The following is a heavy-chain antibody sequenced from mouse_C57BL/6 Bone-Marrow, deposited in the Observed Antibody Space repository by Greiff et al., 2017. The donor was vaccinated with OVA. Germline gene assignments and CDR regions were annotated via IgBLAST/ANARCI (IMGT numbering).Heavy chain of an antibody. CDR2: IHPNSGST. Sequence: VKLQQPGAELVKPGASVKLSSKASGSPFTSSWMHWVKQRPGQGLEWIGMIHPNSGSTNYNEKFKSKATLTVDKSSSTAYMQLSSLTSEDSAVYYCARADYYGSFDYWGQGTTLTVSS. D-gene: IGHD1-1*01. V-gene: IGHV1-64*01. CDR3: ARADYYGSFDY. J-gene: IGHJ2*01. CDR1: GSPFTSSW.